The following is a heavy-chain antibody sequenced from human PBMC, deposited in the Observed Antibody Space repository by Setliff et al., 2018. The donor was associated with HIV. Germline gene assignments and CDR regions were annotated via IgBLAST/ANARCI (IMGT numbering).Heavy chain of an antibody. D-gene: IGHD1-26*01. CDR3: ARGTPRGSYDY. J-gene: IGHJ4*02. CDR2: IQSGGII. V-gene: IGHV3-66*01. Sequence: GGSLRLSCAASGLTLSNSAMTWVRQKPWRGLEWVSLIQSGGIIYYADPVKGRFTISRDNSKNTVYLQMGSLRVEDMAVYHCARGTPRGSYDYWGQGTPVTVSS. CDR1: GLTLSNSA.